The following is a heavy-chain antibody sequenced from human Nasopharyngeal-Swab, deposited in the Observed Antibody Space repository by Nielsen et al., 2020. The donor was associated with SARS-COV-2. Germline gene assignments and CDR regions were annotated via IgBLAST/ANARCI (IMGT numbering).Heavy chain of an antibody. Sequence: GESLKISCAASGFTFSSYAMSWVRQAPGKGLEWVSAISGSGGSTYYADSVKGRFTISRDNSKNTLYLQMNSLRAEDTAVYYCAKRQLLPTGAFDIWGQETMVTVSS. J-gene: IGHJ3*02. V-gene: IGHV3-23*01. CDR3: AKRQLLPTGAFDI. D-gene: IGHD2-2*01. CDR1: GFTFSSYA. CDR2: ISGSGGST.